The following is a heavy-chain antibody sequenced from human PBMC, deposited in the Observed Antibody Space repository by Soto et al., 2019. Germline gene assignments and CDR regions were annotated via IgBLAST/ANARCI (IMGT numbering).Heavy chain of an antibody. CDR1: GVTFSTYA. Sequence: EVQLLESGGGLVQPGGSLRLSCAASGVTFSTYAMSWVRQAPGKGLEWVSAISRSGGSTYYADSVKGRFTVSRDNPDNMLYLQMNSLRAEDTAVYFCAKGSASTYYFDSWGQGTLVTVSS. CDR3: AKGSASTYYFDS. CDR2: ISRSGGST. D-gene: IGHD6-19*01. V-gene: IGHV3-23*01. J-gene: IGHJ4*02.